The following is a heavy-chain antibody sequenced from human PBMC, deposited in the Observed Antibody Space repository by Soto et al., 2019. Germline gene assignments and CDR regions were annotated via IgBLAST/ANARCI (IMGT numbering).Heavy chain of an antibody. J-gene: IGHJ4*02. CDR2: INAGNGNT. Sequence: GASVKVSCKASGYTFTSYAMHWVRQAPGQRLEWMGWINAGNGNTKYAQKFQGRVTMTTDTSASTAYMELSSLRSDDTAVYYCARGDSTLDYWGQGTLVTVSS. CDR3: ARGDSTLDY. V-gene: IGHV1-3*01. CDR1: GYTFTSYA.